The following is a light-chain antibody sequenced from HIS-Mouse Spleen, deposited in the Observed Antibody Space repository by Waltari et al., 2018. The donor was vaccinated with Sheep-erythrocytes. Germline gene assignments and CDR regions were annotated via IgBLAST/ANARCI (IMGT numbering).Light chain of an antibody. V-gene: IGLV2-11*01. Sequence: QSALTQPRSVSGSPGQSVTISCTGTSSDVGGYNYVSWYQQHPGKAPKLIIYDVSQRPSWVPDRFSGSKSGNTASLTISGLQAEDEADYYCCSYAGSYTWVFGGGTKLTVL. J-gene: IGLJ3*02. CDR1: SSDVGGYNY. CDR2: DVS. CDR3: CSYAGSYTWV.